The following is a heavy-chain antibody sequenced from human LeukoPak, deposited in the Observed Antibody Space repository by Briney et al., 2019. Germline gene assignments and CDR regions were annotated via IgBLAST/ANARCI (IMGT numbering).Heavy chain of an antibody. CDR1: GGSISSYY. CDR2: IYSSGST. Sequence: SETLSLTCTVSGGSISSYYWSWIRQPPGKGLEWIGYIYSSGSTTYNPSLKSRVTISVDTSKNQFSLKLSSVTAADTAVYYCARGSTGPFDYWGQGTLLTVSS. V-gene: IGHV4-59*01. D-gene: IGHD2-2*01. J-gene: IGHJ4*02. CDR3: ARGSTGPFDY.